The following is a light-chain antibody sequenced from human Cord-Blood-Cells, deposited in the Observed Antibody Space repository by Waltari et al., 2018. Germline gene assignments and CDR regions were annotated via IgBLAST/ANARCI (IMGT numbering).Light chain of an antibody. CDR1: QSIRSY. CDR2: AAS. CDR3: QQSYSTPYA. Sequence: DIQMNHSPSSLSASVGDRVTITDRANQSIRSYFNWYQQKPGKAPKLLIYAASSLQSGVPSRFSGSGSGTDFTRTVSNLQPEDFATCYCQQSYSTPYAFGQGTELEIE. V-gene: IGKV1-39*01. J-gene: IGKJ2*01.